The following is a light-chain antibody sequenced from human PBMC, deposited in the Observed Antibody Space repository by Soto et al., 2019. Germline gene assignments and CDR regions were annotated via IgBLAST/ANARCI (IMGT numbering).Light chain of an antibody. V-gene: IGLV2-11*01. Sequence: QSVLTQPRSVSGSPGQSVTISCTGTSSDIGAYNYVSWYQQHPGKAPKLMIYDVTKRPSGVPDRFSGSKSGNTASLTISGLQAEDEADYYCCSYVRSFILGILGGGTKLTVL. CDR1: SSDIGAYNY. CDR3: CSYVRSFILGI. J-gene: IGLJ2*01. CDR2: DVT.